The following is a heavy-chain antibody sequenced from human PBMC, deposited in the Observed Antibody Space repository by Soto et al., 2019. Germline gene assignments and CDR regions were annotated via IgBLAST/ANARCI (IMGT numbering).Heavy chain of an antibody. V-gene: IGHV1-3*01. CDR3: ARGIYDSSGYYYVKVWSYFDY. D-gene: IGHD3-22*01. Sequence: ASVKVSCKASGYTFTSYAMHWVRQAPGQRLEWMGWINAGNGDTKYSQKFQGRVTITRDTSASTAYMELSSLRSEDTAVYYCARGIYDSSGYYYVKVWSYFDYWGQGTLVTLSS. J-gene: IGHJ4*02. CDR2: INAGNGDT. CDR1: GYTFTSYA.